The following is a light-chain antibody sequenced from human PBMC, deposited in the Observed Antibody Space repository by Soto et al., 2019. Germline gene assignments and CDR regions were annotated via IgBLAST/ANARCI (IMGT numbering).Light chain of an antibody. CDR1: QSVRSN. J-gene: IGKJ1*01. CDR2: DAS. V-gene: IGKV3-15*01. Sequence: EKVMTQSPATWSVYPAERATLSCRASQSVRSNLAWYQQKPGKPPRLLIYDASTRATGIPSRFSGSGSGTDFTLTISSLKSEDFAVYYCQQCENRPRTFGQGTKVDIK. CDR3: QQCENRPRT.